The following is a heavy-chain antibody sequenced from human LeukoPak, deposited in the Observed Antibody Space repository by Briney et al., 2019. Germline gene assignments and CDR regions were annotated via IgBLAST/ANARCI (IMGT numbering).Heavy chain of an antibody. CDR3: ARGYVGYYYYYMDV. CDR2: IYTSGST. Sequence: SETLSLTCTVSGGSISSYYWSWIRQPPGKGLEWIGRIYTSGSTNYNPSLKSRVTISVDTSKNQFSLKLSSVTAADTAVYYCARGYVGYYYYYMDVWGKGTTVTISS. D-gene: IGHD3-16*01. CDR1: GGSISSYY. V-gene: IGHV4-4*08. J-gene: IGHJ6*03.